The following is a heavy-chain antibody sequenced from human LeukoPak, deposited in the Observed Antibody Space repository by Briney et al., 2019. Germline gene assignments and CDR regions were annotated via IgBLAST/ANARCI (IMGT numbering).Heavy chain of an antibody. D-gene: IGHD3-22*01. J-gene: IGHJ5*02. CDR1: GDSVSRSY. Sequence: SETLSLTCNVSGDSVSRSYWSWIRQPPGKGLEWIGWIFTTGRTAYNPALKSRVMISKDTSKNHFSLRLSSATAADTAVYFCAKHRESYLESSHMGSDPWGQGRLVTVSS. CDR3: AKHRESYLESSHMGSDP. CDR2: IFTTGRT. V-gene: IGHV4-4*08.